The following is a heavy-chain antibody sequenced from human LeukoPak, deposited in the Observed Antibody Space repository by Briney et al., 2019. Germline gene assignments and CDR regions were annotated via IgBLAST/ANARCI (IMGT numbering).Heavy chain of an antibody. D-gene: IGHD6-19*01. Sequence: GGSQRLSCAASEFTFSSYSMNWVRQAPGKGLEWVSYISSSSSTIFYAASVKGRFTISRDNAKNSLYLQMNSLRDEDTAVYYCARGGGSGRRYFDLWGRGTLVTVSS. CDR2: ISSSSSTI. CDR1: EFTFSSYS. J-gene: IGHJ2*01. V-gene: IGHV3-48*02. CDR3: ARGGGSGRRYFDL.